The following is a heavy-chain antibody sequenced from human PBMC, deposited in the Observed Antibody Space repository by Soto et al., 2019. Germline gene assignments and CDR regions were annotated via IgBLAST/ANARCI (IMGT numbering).Heavy chain of an antibody. D-gene: IGHD3-22*01. Sequence: QVHLQESGPGLVKPSEALSLTCTVSGGSISSHYWSWIRQSPGKGLESIGYIFYSGNTNYNPSLRSRVTISVDRSKNQFSLNLMSVTTADTAVYYCARIGGSGYSYLEAFDTWGQGTMVTVSS. CDR3: ARIGGSGYSYLEAFDT. CDR2: IFYSGNT. V-gene: IGHV4-59*11. J-gene: IGHJ3*02. CDR1: GGSISSHY.